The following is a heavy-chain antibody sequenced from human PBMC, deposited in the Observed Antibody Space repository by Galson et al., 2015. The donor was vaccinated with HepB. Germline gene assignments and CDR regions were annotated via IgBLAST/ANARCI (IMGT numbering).Heavy chain of an antibody. CDR1: GFSFSSYA. V-gene: IGHV3-23*01. CDR2: ISGSGGTT. Sequence: SLRLSCAASGFSFSSYAMRWVRQTPGKGLEWVSGISGSGGTTHYADSVKGRFTISRDNAKNTLYLQMNSLRAEDTAIYYCAKNTATTVTLFAFDYWGQGTLVSVSS. J-gene: IGHJ4*02. D-gene: IGHD4-17*01. CDR3: AKNTATTVTLFAFDY.